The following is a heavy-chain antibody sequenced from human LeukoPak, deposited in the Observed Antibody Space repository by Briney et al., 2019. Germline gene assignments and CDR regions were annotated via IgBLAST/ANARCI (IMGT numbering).Heavy chain of an antibody. V-gene: IGHV4-34*01. CDR2: INHSGST. CDR1: GGSFSGYY. CDR3: ARGISDCSGGSCYSPYAFDI. Sequence: PSETLSLTCAVYGGSFSGYYRSWIRQPPGKGLEWIGEINHSGSTKYNPSLKSRVTISVDTSKIQFSLKLSSVTAADTAVYYCARGISDCSGGSCYSPYAFDIWGQGTMVTVSS. J-gene: IGHJ3*02. D-gene: IGHD2-15*01.